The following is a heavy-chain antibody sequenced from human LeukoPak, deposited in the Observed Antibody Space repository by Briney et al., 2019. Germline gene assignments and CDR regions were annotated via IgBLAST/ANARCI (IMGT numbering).Heavy chain of an antibody. CDR1: VESFSGYD. D-gene: IGHD5-12*01. CDR3: ARARGTVAIDY. Sequence: PSETLSLTCAVYVESFSGYDWTWIRQPPGKGLEWIGEINYSGSTSGSTNYNPSLKSRVTISADTSKNQFSLKMRSVTAADTAAYYCARARGTVAIDYWGQGTLVTVSS. J-gene: IGHJ4*02. V-gene: IGHV4-34*01. CDR2: INYSGSTSGST.